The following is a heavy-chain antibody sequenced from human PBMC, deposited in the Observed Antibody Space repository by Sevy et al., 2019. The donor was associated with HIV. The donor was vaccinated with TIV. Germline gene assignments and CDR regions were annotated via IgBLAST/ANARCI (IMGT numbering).Heavy chain of an antibody. CDR3: ANAYCGSYSHSYLYALDV. Sequence: SLRLSCIGSGFSFSYYGIHWVRQAPGKGLDWVALISHDGINEYYADSVKGRFTISRDNSKNTVYLEMNSLRNEDTAIYFCANAYCGSYSHSYLYALDVWGQGTTVIVSS. CDR2: ISHDGINE. J-gene: IGHJ6*02. V-gene: IGHV3-30*18. CDR1: GFSFSYYG. D-gene: IGHD1-26*01.